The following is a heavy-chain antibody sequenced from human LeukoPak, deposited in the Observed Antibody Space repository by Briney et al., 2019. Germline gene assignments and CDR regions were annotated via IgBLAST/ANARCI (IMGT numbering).Heavy chain of an antibody. CDR1: GFTFSSHA. V-gene: IGHV3-23*01. D-gene: IGHD3-3*01. CDR3: AKDGGGSFEWLPPMDV. CDR2: ITGSGAST. J-gene: IGHJ6*02. Sequence: PGGSLRLSCAASGFTFSSHAMGWVRQAPGMGLEWVSSITGSGASTYYGDSVKGRFTISRDNSKNTLYLQMNRLRAEDTAVYYCAKDGGGSFEWLPPMDVWGQGTTVTVSS.